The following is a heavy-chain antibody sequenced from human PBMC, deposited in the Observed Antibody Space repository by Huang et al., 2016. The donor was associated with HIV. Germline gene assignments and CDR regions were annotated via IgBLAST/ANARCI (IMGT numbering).Heavy chain of an antibody. D-gene: IGHD2-15*01. CDR2: IKIDGRTT. CDR1: GFKFSNYW. Sequence: EEHLVESGGGLVQPGGSLRLSCEASGFKFSNYWMQWVRQAPGKGLMWVSRIKIDGRTTDYADSVKGRFTISRENAKNTLYLQMSSLTAEDTAIYYCARAGGFEIWGQGTVVTVSS. J-gene: IGHJ3*02. CDR3: ARAGGFEI. V-gene: IGHV3-74*01.